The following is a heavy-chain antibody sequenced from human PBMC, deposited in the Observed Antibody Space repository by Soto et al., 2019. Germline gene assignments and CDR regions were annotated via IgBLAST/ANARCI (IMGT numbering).Heavy chain of an antibody. D-gene: IGHD4-17*01. CDR1: GYTFTSYD. CDR3: AILLMTTVTMDV. J-gene: IGHJ6*02. CDR2: MNPNSGNT. Sequence: GTAVKFTCKASGYTFTSYDINWVRQATGQGLEWMGWMNPNSGNTGYAQKFQGRVTMTRNTSISTAYMELSSLRSEDTAVYYCAILLMTTVTMDVWGQGTTVTVSS. V-gene: IGHV1-8*01.